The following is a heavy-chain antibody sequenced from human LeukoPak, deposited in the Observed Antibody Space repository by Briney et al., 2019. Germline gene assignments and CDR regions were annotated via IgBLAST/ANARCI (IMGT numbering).Heavy chain of an antibody. V-gene: IGHV3-21*01. CDR1: GFTFSSYS. D-gene: IGHD6-19*01. Sequence: GGSLRLSCAASGFTFSSYSMNWVRQAPGKGLEWVSSISSSSSYIYYADSVKGRFTISRDNAKNSLYLQMNSLRAEDTAVYYCARNSLSAVAGTNYDYWGQGTLVTVSS. CDR2: ISSSSSYI. J-gene: IGHJ4*02. CDR3: ARNSLSAVAGTNYDY.